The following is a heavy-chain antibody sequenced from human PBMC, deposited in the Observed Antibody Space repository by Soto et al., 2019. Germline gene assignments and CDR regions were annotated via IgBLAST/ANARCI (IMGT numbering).Heavy chain of an antibody. CDR3: TLRENSSRGPIY. Sequence: SGPTLVNPTQTLTLTCTVSGFSVTTGGMTLGWIRQPPGKAPEWLALGYEYSPSLQSRLTFSKDTSKNQVVLTMTNMDPADTATYYCTLRENSSRGPIYWGQGILVTVSS. J-gene: IGHJ4*02. D-gene: IGHD6-13*01. CDR2: GYE. CDR1: GFSVTTGGMT. V-gene: IGHV2-5*01.